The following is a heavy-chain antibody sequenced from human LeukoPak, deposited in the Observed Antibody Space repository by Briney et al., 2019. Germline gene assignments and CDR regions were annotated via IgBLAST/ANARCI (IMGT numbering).Heavy chain of an antibody. V-gene: IGHV1-69*06. D-gene: IGHD3-22*01. CDR3: AKDSSGYYPNWFDH. CDR2: IIPIFGTA. J-gene: IGHJ5*02. Sequence: SVKVSRKASGGTFSSYAISWVRQAPGQGLEWMGRIIPIFGTANYAQKFQGRVTITADKSTSTAYMELSSLRSEDTAVYYCAKDSSGYYPNWFDHWGQGTLVTVSS. CDR1: GGTFSSYA.